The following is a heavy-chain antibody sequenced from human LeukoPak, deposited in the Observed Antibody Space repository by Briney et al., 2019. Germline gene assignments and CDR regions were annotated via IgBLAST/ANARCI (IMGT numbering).Heavy chain of an antibody. J-gene: IGHJ4*02. D-gene: IGHD1-26*01. CDR3: AKGPELQY. CDR2: ISYDGSNK. V-gene: IGHV3-30*18. CDR1: GFTFSSYG. Sequence: GGSLRLSCAASGFTFSSYGMHWVRRAPGKGLEWVAVISYDGSNKYYADSVKGRFTISRDNSKNTLYLQMNSLRAEDTAVYYCAKGPELQYWGQGTLVTVSS.